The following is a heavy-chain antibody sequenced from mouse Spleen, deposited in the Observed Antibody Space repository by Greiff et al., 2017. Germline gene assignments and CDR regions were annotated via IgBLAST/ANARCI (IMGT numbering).Heavy chain of an antibody. CDR3: ARGENYYGYYYAMDY. D-gene: IGHD1-1*01. Sequence: VQLKESGPELVKPGASVKMSCKASGYTFTDYNMHWVKQSHGKSLEWIGYINPNNGGTSYNQKFKGKATLTVDKSSSTAYMELRSLTSEDSAVYYCARGENYYGYYYAMDYWGLGTSVTVSS. V-gene: IGHV1-22*01. CDR1: GYTFTDYN. J-gene: IGHJ4*01. CDR2: INPNNGGT.